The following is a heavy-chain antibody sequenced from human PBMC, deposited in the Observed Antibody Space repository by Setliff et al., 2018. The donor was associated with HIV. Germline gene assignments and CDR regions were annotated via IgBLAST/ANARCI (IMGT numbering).Heavy chain of an antibody. CDR3: ARARRDSYDRGRRNHYYIDV. D-gene: IGHD3-22*01. CDR2: MNPNSGNT. CDR1: GYTFSSYD. V-gene: IGHV1-8*02. J-gene: IGHJ6*03. Sequence: ASVKVSCKASGYTFSSYDNNWVRQATGQGLEWMGWMNPNSGNTGYAQKFQGRVTMTRDTSISTAYMELNNLKFEDTAVYYCARARRDSYDRGRRNHYYIDVWGKGTTVTVS.